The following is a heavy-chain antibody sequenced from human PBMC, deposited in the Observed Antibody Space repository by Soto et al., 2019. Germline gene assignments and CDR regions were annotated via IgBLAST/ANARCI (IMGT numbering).Heavy chain of an antibody. Sequence: GSLRLSCAASGFTFSSYGMHWVRQAPGKGLEWVAVIWYDGGTTDYAAPVKGRFTISRDDSKNTLYLQMNSLKTEDTAVYYCTTDPMTTTNWFDPWGQGTLVTVSS. D-gene: IGHD4-17*01. CDR2: IWYDGGTT. J-gene: IGHJ5*02. CDR1: GFTFSSYG. CDR3: TTDPMTTTNWFDP. V-gene: IGHV3-15*01.